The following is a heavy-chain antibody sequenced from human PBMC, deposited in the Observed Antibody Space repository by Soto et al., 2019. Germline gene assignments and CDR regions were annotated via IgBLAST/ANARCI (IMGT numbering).Heavy chain of an antibody. CDR2: IYYSGTT. V-gene: IGHV4-39*01. Sequence: KSSETLSLTCVVSGGSVTNTTYFWGWIRQPPGKGPEWIGSIYYSGTTYSNPSLKSRLTMSIDTSKNQFSLKLSSVTAADTAVYYCARRRYAGCSYGLYWFDPWGQGALVTVSS. CDR1: GGSVTNTTYF. J-gene: IGHJ5*02. CDR3: ARRRYAGCSYGLYWFDP. D-gene: IGHD5-18*01.